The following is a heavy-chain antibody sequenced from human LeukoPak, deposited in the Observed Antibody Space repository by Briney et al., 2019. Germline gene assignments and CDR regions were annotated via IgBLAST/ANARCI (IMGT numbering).Heavy chain of an antibody. Sequence: RASETLSLTCAVYGGSFSGYYWSWIRQPPGKGLEWIGYIYYSGSTYYNPSLKSRVTISVDTSKNQFSLKLSSVTAADTAVYYCARDVTFWFESFGYGMDVWGQGTTVTVSS. V-gene: IGHV4-34*09. CDR2: IYYSGST. J-gene: IGHJ6*02. D-gene: IGHD3-10*01. CDR1: GGSFSGYY. CDR3: ARDVTFWFESFGYGMDV.